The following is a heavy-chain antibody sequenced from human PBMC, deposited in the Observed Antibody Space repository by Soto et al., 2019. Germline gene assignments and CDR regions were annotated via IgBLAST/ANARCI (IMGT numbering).Heavy chain of an antibody. Sequence: GGSLRLSCAASGFTFTNHWMHWVRQAPGKGLVWVSRINDDGSTTDYADYVKGRLTISRDNAKNTVYLQMNSLRAEDTALYYCARGAYRAYWFEPWGQGTLVTVSS. J-gene: IGHJ5*02. CDR2: INDDGSTT. D-gene: IGHD2-21*01. CDR1: GFTFTNHW. CDR3: ARGAYRAYWFEP. V-gene: IGHV3-74*01.